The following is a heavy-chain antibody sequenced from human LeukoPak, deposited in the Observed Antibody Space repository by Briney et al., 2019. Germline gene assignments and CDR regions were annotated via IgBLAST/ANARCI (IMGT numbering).Heavy chain of an antibody. Sequence: PSETLSLTCTVSGGSISSGSYYWSWIRQPAGKGLEWIGRIYTSGSTNYNPSLKSRVTISVDTSKNQFSLKLSSVTAADTAVYYCARVEYSSSISAFDIWGQGTMVTVSS. CDR3: ARVEYSSSISAFDI. CDR1: GGSISSGSYY. J-gene: IGHJ3*02. CDR2: IYTSGST. V-gene: IGHV4-61*02. D-gene: IGHD6-6*01.